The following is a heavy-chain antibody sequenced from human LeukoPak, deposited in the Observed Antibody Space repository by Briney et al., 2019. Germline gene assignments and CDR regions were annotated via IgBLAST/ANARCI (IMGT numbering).Heavy chain of an antibody. J-gene: IGHJ3*02. CDR1: GGSISSGGYY. D-gene: IGHD2-2*01. V-gene: IGHV4-31*03. Sequence: PQTLSLTCTVSGGSISSGGYYWSWIRQHPGKGLEWIGYIYYSGSTYYNPSLKSRVTISVDTSKKQLSLELSSMTAADTAVYYCARGYCSSTSCYGAAFDIWGQGTMVTVSS. CDR2: IYYSGST. CDR3: ARGYCSSTSCYGAAFDI.